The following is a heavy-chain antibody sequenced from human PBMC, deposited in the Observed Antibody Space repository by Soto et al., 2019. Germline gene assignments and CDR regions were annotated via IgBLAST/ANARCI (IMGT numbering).Heavy chain of an antibody. Sequence: EVQLLESGGGLVQPGGSLRLSCVASGFAFSSYGMSWVRQVPGKGLEWVSTISGAAGSAYYVDSVKGRFTISRDNSKKTLYLHMNSLRAEDSAVYYCARPYGGKIGDAPDLWGPGTRVTVSS. D-gene: IGHD4-17*01. CDR1: GFAFSSYG. J-gene: IGHJ3*01. V-gene: IGHV3-23*01. CDR3: ARPYGGKIGDAPDL. CDR2: ISGAAGSA.